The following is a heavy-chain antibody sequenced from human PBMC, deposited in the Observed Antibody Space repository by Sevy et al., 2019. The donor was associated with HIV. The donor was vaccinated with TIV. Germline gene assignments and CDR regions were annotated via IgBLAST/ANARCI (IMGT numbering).Heavy chain of an antibody. CDR3: ASKRGYSHGHFDY. D-gene: IGHD5-18*01. V-gene: IGHV4-30-4*01. J-gene: IGHJ4*02. CDR2: IHHTGGT. CDR1: GDSISNSDSY. Sequence: SETLSLTCTVSGDSISNSDSYWSWIRQSPGKGLEWLGYIHHTGGTYYNPFLQSRVAMSVETSERQFSLRLSSVTAADTAVYYCASKRGYSHGHFDYWGQGALVTVSS.